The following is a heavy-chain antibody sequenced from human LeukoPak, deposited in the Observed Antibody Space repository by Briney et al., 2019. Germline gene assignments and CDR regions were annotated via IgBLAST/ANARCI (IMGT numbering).Heavy chain of an antibody. CDR2: ISWNSGSI. D-gene: IGHD6-19*01. V-gene: IGHV3-9*03. CDR1: GFTFDDYA. Sequence: GGSLRLSCAASGFTFDDYAMHWVRQAPGKGLEWVSGISWNSGSIGYADSVKGRFTISRDNAKNSLYLQMNSLRAEDMALYYCAKGAVAGYYYYYMDVWGKGTTVTVSS. J-gene: IGHJ6*03. CDR3: AKGAVAGYYYYYMDV.